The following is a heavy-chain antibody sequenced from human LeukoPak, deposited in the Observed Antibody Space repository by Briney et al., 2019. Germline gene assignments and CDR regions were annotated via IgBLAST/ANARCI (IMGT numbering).Heavy chain of an antibody. CDR1: GFTFSNYA. D-gene: IGHD1-26*01. V-gene: IGHV3-23*01. CDR2: ITGSGAYT. J-gene: IGHJ3*01. CDR3: ARAGWGGSYFDAFDL. Sequence: TGGSLRLSCEASGFTFSNYAMNWVRQAPGKGLEWVSGITGSGAYTYYADPVKGRFSISRDNPKNTLFLQMKSLRTEDTAQYFCARAGWGGSYFDAFDLWGHGTLVTVSS.